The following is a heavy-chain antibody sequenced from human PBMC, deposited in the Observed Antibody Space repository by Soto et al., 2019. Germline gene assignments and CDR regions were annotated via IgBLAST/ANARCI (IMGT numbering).Heavy chain of an antibody. J-gene: IGHJ4*02. CDR1: GYNFNTHW. CDR2: IYPGDSDT. D-gene: IGHD5-12*01. CDR3: VRRKEMATIDF. Sequence: PGESRKISCQGSGYNFNTHWLGWVRQMPGKGLEWMGIIYPGDSDTRYSPSFQGQVTMSADKSISTAYLQWSSLKASDTAMYYCVRRKEMATIDFWGQGTLVTVSS. V-gene: IGHV5-51*01.